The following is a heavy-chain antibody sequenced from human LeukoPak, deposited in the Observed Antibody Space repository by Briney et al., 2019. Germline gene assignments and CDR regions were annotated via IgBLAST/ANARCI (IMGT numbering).Heavy chain of an antibody. CDR1: GGTFSSYA. D-gene: IGHD1-7*01. CDR3: ARGTGTTILFDY. V-gene: IGHV1-69*05. CDR2: IIPIFGTA. Sequence: GASVKVSCKASGGTFSSYAISWVRQAPGQGLEWMGGIIPIFGTANYAQKFQGRVTITTDESTSTAYMELSSLRSEDTAVYYCARGTGTTILFDYWGQGTLVTFSS. J-gene: IGHJ4*02.